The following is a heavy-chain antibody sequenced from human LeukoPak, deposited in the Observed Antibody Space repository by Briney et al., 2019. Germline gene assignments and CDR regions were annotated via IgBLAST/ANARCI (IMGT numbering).Heavy chain of an antibody. CDR2: ISSSGSTI. V-gene: IGHV3-48*03. CDR3: ARDDSGYDLDY. Sequence: GGSLRLSCAASGFTFSSYEMNWVRQAPGKGLEWVSYISSSGSTIYYADSVKGRFTISRDNAKNSLYLQMNSLRAEDTAVYYCARDDSGYDLDYWGQGTLVTVSS. J-gene: IGHJ4*02. D-gene: IGHD5-12*01. CDR1: GFTFSSYE.